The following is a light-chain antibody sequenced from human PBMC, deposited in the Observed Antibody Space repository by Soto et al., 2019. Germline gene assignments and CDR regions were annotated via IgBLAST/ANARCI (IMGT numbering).Light chain of an antibody. CDR1: QSITKC. J-gene: IGKJ1*01. Sequence: DIPMTQSPSALSASVGDRVTITCRASQSITKCLAWYQQKPGKAPRLLIYDASTLASGVPSRFSGSGSGTDFTLTISSLQPDDFATYYCQQYKVYPKTFGQGTRVEIK. CDR3: QQYKVYPKT. V-gene: IGKV1-5*01. CDR2: DAS.